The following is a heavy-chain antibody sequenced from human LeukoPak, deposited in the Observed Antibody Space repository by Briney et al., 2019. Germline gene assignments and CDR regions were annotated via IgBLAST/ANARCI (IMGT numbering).Heavy chain of an antibody. V-gene: IGHV3-30*02. CDR1: GFTFSSYG. CDR2: IRYDGSNK. Sequence: GGSLRLSCAASGFTFSSYGMHWVRQAPGKGLEWVAFIRYDGSNKYYADSVKGRFTISRDNSKNTLYLQMNSLRAEDTAVYYCAKVFTGYFDWGLFDYWGQGTLVTVSS. CDR3: AKVFTGYFDWGLFDY. D-gene: IGHD3-9*01. J-gene: IGHJ4*02.